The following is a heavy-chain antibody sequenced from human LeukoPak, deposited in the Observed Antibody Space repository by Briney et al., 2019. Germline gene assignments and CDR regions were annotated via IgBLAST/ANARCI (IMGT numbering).Heavy chain of an antibody. V-gene: IGHV3-11*04. CDR3: AELGITMIGGV. CDR1: GGSFSGYY. J-gene: IGHJ6*04. Sequence: LSLTCAVFGGSFSGYYWSWIRQSPGKGLEWVSYISSSGSTIYYADSVKGRFTISRDNAKNSLYLQMNSLRAEDTAVYYCAELGITMIGGVWGKGTTVTISS. D-gene: IGHD3-10*02. CDR2: ISSSGSTI.